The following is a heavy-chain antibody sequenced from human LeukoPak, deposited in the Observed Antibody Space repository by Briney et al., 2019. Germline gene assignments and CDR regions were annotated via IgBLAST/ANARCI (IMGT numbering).Heavy chain of an antibody. Sequence: GASVKVSCKASGYTFTGYYMHWVRQAPGQGLEWMGWINPNSGGTNYAQKFQGRVTMTRDTSISTAYMELSRLRSDDTAVYYCARDIRDGDSSGYYRRYYYYYYMDVWGKGTTVTVSS. D-gene: IGHD3-22*01. CDR3: ARDIRDGDSSGYYRRYYYYYYMDV. V-gene: IGHV1-2*02. CDR1: GYTFTGYY. J-gene: IGHJ6*03. CDR2: INPNSGGT.